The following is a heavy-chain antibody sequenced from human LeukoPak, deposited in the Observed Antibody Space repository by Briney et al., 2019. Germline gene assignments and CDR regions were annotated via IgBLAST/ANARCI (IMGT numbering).Heavy chain of an antibody. J-gene: IGHJ4*02. V-gene: IGHV4-31*03. CDR1: GGSISSGGYY. Sequence: SQTLSLTCTVSGGSISSGGYYWSWTRQHPGKGLEWIGYIYYSGSTYYNPSLKSRVTISVDTSKNQFSLKLSSVTAADTAVYYCARWGFYDSSGYSDGFDYWGQGTLVTVSS. CDR3: ARWGFYDSSGYSDGFDY. D-gene: IGHD3-22*01. CDR2: IYYSGST.